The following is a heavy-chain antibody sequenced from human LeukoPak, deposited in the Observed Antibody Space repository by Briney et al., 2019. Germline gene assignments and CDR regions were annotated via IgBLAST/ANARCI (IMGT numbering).Heavy chain of an antibody. CDR1: GYTFTNYA. Sequence: ASVKVSCKASGYTFTNYAIHWVRQAPGQRLEWMGLINAGYGNTRYSQEFQDRVTITRDTSASTTYMELSSLRSEDMALYYCARAYSSSWPGPFFDYWGQGSLVTVSS. CDR2: INAGYGNT. V-gene: IGHV1-3*03. D-gene: IGHD6-13*01. CDR3: ARAYSSSWPGPFFDY. J-gene: IGHJ4*02.